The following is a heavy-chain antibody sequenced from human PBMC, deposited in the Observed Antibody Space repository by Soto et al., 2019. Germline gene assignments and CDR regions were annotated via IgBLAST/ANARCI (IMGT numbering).Heavy chain of an antibody. J-gene: IGHJ4*02. Sequence: QVQLVQSGAEVKKPGSSVQVSCKASGGTFSNYAISWVRQDPGQGLEWMGGIIPVFGTPKYAQKFQGRVTITADPSTNTVYMELSSLISDDTAKYYCVGGSFGAVITLACWGQATLVTVP. CDR2: IIPVFGTP. V-gene: IGHV1-69*01. CDR1: GGTFSNYA. CDR3: VGGSFGAVITLAC. D-gene: IGHD3-3*01.